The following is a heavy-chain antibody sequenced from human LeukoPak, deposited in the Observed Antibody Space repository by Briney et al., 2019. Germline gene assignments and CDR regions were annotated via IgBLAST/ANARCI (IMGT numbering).Heavy chain of an antibody. CDR3: ARDRYYYDNSGSTFDY. CDR2: IHTSGST. J-gene: IGHJ4*02. Sequence: SETLSLTCTVSGGSISSSSYYWGWIRQPPGKGLEWIGRIHTSGSTNYNPSLKSRLTMSVDTSKNQFSLKLSSVTAADTAVYYCARDRYYYDNSGSTFDYWGQGTLVTVSS. V-gene: IGHV4-39*07. D-gene: IGHD3-22*01. CDR1: GGSISSSSYY.